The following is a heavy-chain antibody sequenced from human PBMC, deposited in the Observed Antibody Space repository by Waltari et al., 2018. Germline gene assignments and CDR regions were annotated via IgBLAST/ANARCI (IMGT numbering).Heavy chain of an antibody. CDR1: GGSISSYY. D-gene: IGHD3-10*01. CDR3: ARQWFGELSHLDA. CDR2: MDYSGST. J-gene: IGHJ5*02. Sequence: QVHLQESGPGLVKPSETLSLTCTVSGGSISSYYWNWIRQPPGKGLEWIGYMDYSGSTSKNPALKGRFAMSIYRSTNQFSLKLTSVTAADTAVYYCARQWFGELSHLDAGGQGILVIVSS. V-gene: IGHV4-59*08.